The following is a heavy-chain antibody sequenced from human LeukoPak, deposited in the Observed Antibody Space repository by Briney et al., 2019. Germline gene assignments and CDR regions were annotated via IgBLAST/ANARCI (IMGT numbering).Heavy chain of an antibody. J-gene: IGHJ4*02. Sequence: PGGSLRLSCAASGFTFSSYSMNWVRQAPGKGLEWVSSISSSSSYIYYADSVKGRFTISRDNAKNSLYLQMNSLRAEDTAVYYCVKDSVVVAGLVNYFDYWGQGTLVTVSS. CDR3: VKDSVVVAGLVNYFDY. CDR2: ISSSSSYI. CDR1: GFTFSSYS. V-gene: IGHV3-21*01. D-gene: IGHD6-19*01.